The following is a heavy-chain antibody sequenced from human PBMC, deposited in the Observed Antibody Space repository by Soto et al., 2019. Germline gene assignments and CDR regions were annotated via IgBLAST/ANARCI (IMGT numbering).Heavy chain of an antibody. CDR2: IYYSGRT. CDR3: ARSGDFTGYYSVFDY. V-gene: IGHV4-59*01. D-gene: IGHD3-9*01. J-gene: IGHJ4*02. Sequence: SETLSLTCTVSGDSISSYYWSWIRQPPGKGLEWIGYIYYSGRTDYNPSLKSRVTISVDTSKNQFSLKLSSVTAADTAVYYCARSGDFTGYYSVFDYWGQGTLVTVSS. CDR1: GDSISSYY.